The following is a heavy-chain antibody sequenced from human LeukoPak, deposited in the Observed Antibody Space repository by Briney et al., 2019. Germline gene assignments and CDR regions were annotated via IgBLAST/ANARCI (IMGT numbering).Heavy chain of an antibody. CDR1: GYTFTGYY. D-gene: IGHD4-23*01. V-gene: IGHV1-2*06. CDR3: ARSPPPGGNSDY. CDR2: INPNSGGT. Sequence: ASVNVSCKASGYTFTGYYMHWVRQAPGQGLEWMGRINPNSGGTNYAQKFQGRVTMTRDTSISTAYMELSRLRSDDTAVYYCARSPPPGGNSDYWGQGTLVTVSS. J-gene: IGHJ4*02.